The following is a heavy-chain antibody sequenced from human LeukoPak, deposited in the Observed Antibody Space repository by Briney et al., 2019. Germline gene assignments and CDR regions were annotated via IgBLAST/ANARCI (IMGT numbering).Heavy chain of an antibody. V-gene: IGHV1-2*02. Sequence: GASVKVSCKASGYTFTGYYMHWVRQAPGQGLEWVGWINPNSGGTNYAQKFQGRVTMTRDTSISTAYMELSRLRSDDTAVYYCARDSDIVVVPAALWWFDPWGQGTLVTVSS. CDR2: INPNSGGT. J-gene: IGHJ5*02. CDR1: GYTFTGYY. CDR3: ARDSDIVVVPAALWWFDP. D-gene: IGHD2-2*01.